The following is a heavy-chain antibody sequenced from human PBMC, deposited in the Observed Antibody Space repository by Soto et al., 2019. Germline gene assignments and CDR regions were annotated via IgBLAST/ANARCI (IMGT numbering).Heavy chain of an antibody. D-gene: IGHD3-22*01. CDR2: ISSSSTYI. CDR1: GVTFSWYT. J-gene: IGHJ4*02. V-gene: IGHV3-21*01. Sequence: GGSLRLACAGSGVTFSWYTMNWVRQAPGKGLEWVSSISSSSTYIYYADSVKGRFAISRDNAKNSLYLQMNSLRAEDTAGYYCAPFLFDSFDSWGQGTPVTVSS. CDR3: APFLFDSFDS.